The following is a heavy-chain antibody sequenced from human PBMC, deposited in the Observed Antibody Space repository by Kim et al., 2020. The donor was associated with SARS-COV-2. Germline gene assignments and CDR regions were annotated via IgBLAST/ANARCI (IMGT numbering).Heavy chain of an antibody. J-gene: IGHJ4*02. Sequence: GGSLRLSCVVSGFNFNYYGMHWVRQAPGKGLEWVAGISYEGSKKFYADSLMGRFTISRDSSKNTLYLQMDSLKSEDTAIYYCAKRGGVFDFSSASYIDQWGQGTLVTVSS. D-gene: IGHD3-3*01. CDR2: ISYEGSKK. CDR1: GFNFNYYG. V-gene: IGHV3-30*18. CDR3: AKRGGVFDFSSASYIDQ.